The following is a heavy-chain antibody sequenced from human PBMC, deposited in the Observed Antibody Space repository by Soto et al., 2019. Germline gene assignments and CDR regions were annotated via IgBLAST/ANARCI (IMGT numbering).Heavy chain of an antibody. CDR3: PNMRVMMIVGAGHFHH. V-gene: IGHV2-5*02. Sequence: QITLKESGPTLVKPSQTLTLTCTFSGFSLSTSGVGVGWIRQPPGKALEWLALIYWDDDKRYSPSLKSRLTIAKDASKIPLVLTRTNVDPVDTATYSCPNMRVMMIVGAGHFHHWCQGTLVTVSS. CDR1: GFSLSTSGVG. D-gene: IGHD3-22*01. CDR2: IYWDDDK. J-gene: IGHJ1*01.